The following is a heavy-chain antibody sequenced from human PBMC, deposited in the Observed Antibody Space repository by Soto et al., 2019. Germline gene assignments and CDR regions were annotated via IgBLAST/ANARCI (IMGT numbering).Heavy chain of an antibody. V-gene: IGHV1-18*01. CDR1: GYTFTSYG. CDR3: ARGLGESVVVVAATLGVWFDP. D-gene: IGHD2-15*01. CDR2: ISAYNGNT. J-gene: IGHJ5*02. Sequence: ASVKVSCKASGYTFTSYGISWVRQAPGQGLEWMGWISAYNGNTNYAQKLQGRVTMTTDTSTSTAYMELRSLRSDDTAVYYCARGLGESVVVVAATLGVWFDPWGQGTLVTVSS.